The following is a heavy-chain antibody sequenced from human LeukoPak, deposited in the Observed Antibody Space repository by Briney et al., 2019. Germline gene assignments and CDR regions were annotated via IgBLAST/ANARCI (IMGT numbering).Heavy chain of an antibody. V-gene: IGHV4-38-2*01. D-gene: IGHD3-22*01. J-gene: IGHJ4*02. CDR2: INHSGIT. Sequence: PSETLSLTCAVSGYSIRSGHYWGWIRQSPGKGLEWIGSINHSGITEYNPSLKSRVTLSVDTSKNQFSLQLRSATAADRALYYCARSGDYIKEGFDYWGQGTQVTVSS. CDR1: GYSIRSGHY. CDR3: ARSGDYIKEGFDY.